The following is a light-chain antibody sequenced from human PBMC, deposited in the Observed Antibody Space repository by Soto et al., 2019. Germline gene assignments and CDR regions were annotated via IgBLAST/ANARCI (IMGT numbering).Light chain of an antibody. V-gene: IGKV3-15*01. CDR3: HQYNSWYT. Sequence: VAMTQYPATLSVSPGRRAILSCRASQSVSSHLAWYQQKPGQAPRLLICGASTRATGIPARFSGSGSGTFFSLTISSLQSEDFAVYYCHQYNSWYTFGQGTKLEIK. J-gene: IGKJ2*01. CDR1: QSVSSH. CDR2: GAS.